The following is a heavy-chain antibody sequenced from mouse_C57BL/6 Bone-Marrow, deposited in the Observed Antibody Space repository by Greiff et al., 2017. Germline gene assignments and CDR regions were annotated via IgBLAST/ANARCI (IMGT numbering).Heavy chain of an antibody. CDR1: GYTFTNYW. D-gene: IGHD3-2*02. V-gene: IGHV1-63*01. J-gene: IGHJ3*01. CDR2: IYPGGGYT. CDR3: ARDSSGSAWFAY. Sequence: QVQLQQSGAELVRPGTSVKMSCKASGYTFTNYWIGWAKQRPGHGLEWIGDIYPGGGYTNYNEKFKGKATLTADKSSSTAYMQFSSMPSEDSAIYYCARDSSGSAWFAYWGQGTLVTVSA.